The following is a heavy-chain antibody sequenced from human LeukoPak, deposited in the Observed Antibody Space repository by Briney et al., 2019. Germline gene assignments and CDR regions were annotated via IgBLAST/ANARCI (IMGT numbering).Heavy chain of an antibody. V-gene: IGHV3-74*01. Sequence: GGSLRLSCAASGLTFSSYWMHWVRQAPGKGLVWVSRINSDGSGTTYADSVKGRFTISRDNAKNTLYLQMNGLRAEDTAVYYCARALVVIDYWGQGTLVTVSS. J-gene: IGHJ4*02. CDR2: INSDGSGT. CDR1: GLTFSSYW. CDR3: ARALVVIDY. D-gene: IGHD3-16*02.